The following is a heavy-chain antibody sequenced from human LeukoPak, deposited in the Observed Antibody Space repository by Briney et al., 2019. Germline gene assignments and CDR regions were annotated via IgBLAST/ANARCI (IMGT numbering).Heavy chain of an antibody. J-gene: IGHJ4*02. CDR1: GLTFSSYD. CDR2: IGTAGDP. Sequence: GGSLRLSCAASGLTFSSYDMHWVRQATGKGLEWVSAIGTAGDPYYPGSVKGRFTISRENAKNSLYLQMNSLRAGDPAVYYCARGDPTGAIDYWGQGTLVTVSS. V-gene: IGHV3-13*05. D-gene: IGHD4/OR15-4a*01. CDR3: ARGDPTGAIDY.